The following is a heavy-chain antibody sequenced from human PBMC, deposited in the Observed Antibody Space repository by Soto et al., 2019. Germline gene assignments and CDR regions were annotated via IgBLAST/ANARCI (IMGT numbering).Heavy chain of an antibody. J-gene: IGHJ6*02. V-gene: IGHV4-4*02. D-gene: IGHD3-3*01. CDR1: GGSISSSNW. CDR2: IYHSGST. Sequence: PSETLSLTCAVSGGSISSSNWWSWVRQPPGKGLEWIGEIYHSGSTNYNPSLKSRVTISVDKSKNQFSLKLSSVTAADTAVYYCARSPYDFWSGYYIGDYYYGMDVWGQGTTVTVSS. CDR3: ARSPYDFWSGYYIGDYYYGMDV.